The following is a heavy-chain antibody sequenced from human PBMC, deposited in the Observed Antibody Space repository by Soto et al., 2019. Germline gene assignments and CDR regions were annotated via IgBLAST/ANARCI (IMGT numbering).Heavy chain of an antibody. V-gene: IGHV3-30*04. CDR2: IGNDGTAT. Sequence: QVQLVESGGGVVQRGGSLRLSCAASGFTFSSYPMHWVRQAPGKGLEWVAAIGNDGTATHLADSVKGRFTISRDNPKNTWYLQMDSLRADDTAVYYCAREDGSSGHAGTFHHWGQGTLVTVSS. J-gene: IGHJ1*01. D-gene: IGHD6-19*01. CDR3: AREDGSSGHAGTFHH. CDR1: GFTFSSYP.